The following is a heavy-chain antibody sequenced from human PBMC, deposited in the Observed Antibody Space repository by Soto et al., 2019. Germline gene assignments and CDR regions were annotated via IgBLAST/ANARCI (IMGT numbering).Heavy chain of an antibody. J-gene: IGHJ4*02. D-gene: IGHD2-2*02. CDR1: GGSISSSSYY. CDR3: ARHDLYDSNRFDY. CDR2: IYYSGST. Sequence: SETLSLTCTVSGGSISSSSYYWGWIRQPPGKGLEWIGSIYYSGSTCYNPSLKSRVTISVDTSKNQFSLKLSSVTAADTAVYYCARHDLYDSNRFDYWGQGTLVTVSS. V-gene: IGHV4-39*01.